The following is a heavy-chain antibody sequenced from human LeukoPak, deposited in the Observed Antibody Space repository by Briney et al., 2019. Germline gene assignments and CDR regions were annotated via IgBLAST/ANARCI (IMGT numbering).Heavy chain of an antibody. J-gene: IGHJ6*03. D-gene: IGHD4-17*01. CDR1: GYIFTDYN. V-gene: IGHV1-2*02. CDR2: MNPNSGGT. Sequence: GASVKVSCKTSGYIFTDYNMHWVRQAPGQGLEWMGWMNPNSGGTNYAQKFQGRVTMTRDTSISTAYMELSRLRSDDTAVYYCARRYGDYLYYYYMDVWGKGTTVTVSS. CDR3: ARRYGDYLYYYYMDV.